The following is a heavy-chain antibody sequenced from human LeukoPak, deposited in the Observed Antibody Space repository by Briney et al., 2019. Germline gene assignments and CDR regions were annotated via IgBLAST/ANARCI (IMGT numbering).Heavy chain of an antibody. CDR3: AGGSTTEQENYYYYYGMDV. CDR2: IIPIFGTA. V-gene: IGHV1-69*13. Sequence: SVKVSCKASGGTFSSYAISWVRQAPGQGLEWMGGIIPIFGTANYAQKFQGRVTITADEFTSTAYMELSSLRSEDTAVYYCAGGSTTEQENYYYYYGMDVWGKGTTVTVSS. J-gene: IGHJ6*04. CDR1: GGTFSSYA. D-gene: IGHD4-17*01.